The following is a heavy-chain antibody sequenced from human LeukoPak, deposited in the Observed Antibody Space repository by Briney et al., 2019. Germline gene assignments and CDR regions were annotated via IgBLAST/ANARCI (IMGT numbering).Heavy chain of an antibody. CDR2: IYPGDSDT. Sequence: GESLKISRKASGYSFTTYWIAWVRQMPGKGLEWMGIIYPGDSDTRYRPSFQGQVTISADKSINTAYLQWSSLKPSDTAMYYCARRQATAEHFDYWGQGTLVTVSS. D-gene: IGHD1-26*01. CDR3: ARRQATAEHFDY. V-gene: IGHV5-51*01. J-gene: IGHJ4*02. CDR1: GYSFTTYW.